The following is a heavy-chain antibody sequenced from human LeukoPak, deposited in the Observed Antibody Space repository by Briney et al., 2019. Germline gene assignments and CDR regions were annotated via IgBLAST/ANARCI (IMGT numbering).Heavy chain of an antibody. J-gene: IGHJ4*02. CDR1: GGSISSYY. V-gene: IGHV4-59*01. D-gene: IGHD3-22*01. Sequence: SETLSLTCTVSGGSISSYYWSWIRQPPGKGLEWIGYIYYGGSTDYNPSLKSRVTISKDTSKTQFSLRLSSVTSADTAVYYCARARLDSSGRFDSWAQGTLVTVSS. CDR3: ARARLDSSGRFDS. CDR2: IYYGGST.